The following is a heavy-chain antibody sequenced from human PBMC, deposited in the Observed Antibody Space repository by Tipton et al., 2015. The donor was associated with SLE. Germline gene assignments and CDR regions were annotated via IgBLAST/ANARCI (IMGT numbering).Heavy chain of an antibody. CDR3: ARRITYYYYYMDV. V-gene: IGHV3-30*03. CDR1: GFSFSTYW. Sequence: SLRLSCAASGFSFSTYWMSWVRQAPGKGLEWVAGISYDGSNKHYADSVKGRFTISRDNSKNTLYLQMNSLRAEDTAVYYCARRITYYYYYMDVWGKGTTVTVSS. J-gene: IGHJ6*03. CDR2: ISYDGSNK.